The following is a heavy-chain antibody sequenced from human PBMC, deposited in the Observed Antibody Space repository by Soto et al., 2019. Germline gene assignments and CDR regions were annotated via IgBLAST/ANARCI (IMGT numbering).Heavy chain of an antibody. CDR3: APAGYCSGGSCYSVPPDY. V-gene: IGHV3-74*01. CDR2: INSDGSST. D-gene: IGHD2-15*01. CDR1: GFTFSSYW. Sequence: PGGSLRLSCAASGFTFSSYWMHWVRQAPGKGLVWVSRINSDGSSTSYADSVKGRFTISRDNAKNTLYLQMNSLRAEDTAVYYCAPAGYCSGGSCYSVPPDYWGQGTLVTVSS. J-gene: IGHJ4*02.